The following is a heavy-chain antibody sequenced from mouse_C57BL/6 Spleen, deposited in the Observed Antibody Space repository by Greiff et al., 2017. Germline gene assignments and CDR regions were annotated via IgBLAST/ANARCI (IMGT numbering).Heavy chain of an antibody. Sequence: VQVVESGAELARPGASVKMSCKASGYTFTSYTMHWVKQRPGQGLEWIGYINPSSGYTKYNQKFKDKATLTADKSSSTAYMQLSSLTSEDSAVYYCARWIDGYYTNDWGQGTTLTVAS. V-gene: IGHV1-4*01. CDR1: GYTFTSYT. D-gene: IGHD2-3*01. CDR3: ARWIDGYYTND. CDR2: INPSSGYT. J-gene: IGHJ2*01.